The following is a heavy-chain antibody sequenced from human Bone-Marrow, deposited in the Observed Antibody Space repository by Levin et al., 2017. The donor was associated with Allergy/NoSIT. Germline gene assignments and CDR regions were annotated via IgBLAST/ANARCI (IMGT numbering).Heavy chain of an antibody. CDR3: ARHINSHHSGGLGY. CDR2: IHYSGTT. D-gene: IGHD1-26*01. CDR1: GGSISRYY. Sequence: PSQTLSLTCAVSGGSISRYYWSCVRPRPGKGLWWIAYIHYSGTTKYNPSLKSRVTVSVDASKKQFSLKLSSVSAADTAVYYCARHINSHHSGGLGYWGQGPLVNVSS. V-gene: IGHV4-59*08. J-gene: IGHJ4*02.